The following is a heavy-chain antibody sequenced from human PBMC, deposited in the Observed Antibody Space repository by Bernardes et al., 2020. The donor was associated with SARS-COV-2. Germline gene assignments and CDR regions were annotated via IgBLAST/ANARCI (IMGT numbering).Heavy chain of an antibody. Sequence: GSLRLSCAASGFTFSSYEMNWVRQAPGKGLEWVSYISSSGSTIYYADSVKGRFTISRDNAKNSLYLQMNSLRAEDTAVYYCARDWLGYSSGWYKMDWYFDLWGRGTLVTVSS. CDR3: ARDWLGYSSGWYKMDWYFDL. D-gene: IGHD6-19*01. J-gene: IGHJ2*01. CDR2: ISSSGSTI. CDR1: GFTFSSYE. V-gene: IGHV3-48*03.